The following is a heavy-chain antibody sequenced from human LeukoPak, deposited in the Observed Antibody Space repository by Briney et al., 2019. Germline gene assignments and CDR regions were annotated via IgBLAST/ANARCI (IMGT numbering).Heavy chain of an antibody. CDR3: ARHRLPVAGTPFDY. V-gene: IGHV3-48*03. D-gene: IGHD6-19*01. CDR1: GFTFSTYE. Sequence: GGSLRLSCAASGFTFSTYEMNWVRQAPGKGLEWVSYISSSGSIIHYADSVKGRFTISRDNAKNSLFLQMNSLRAEDTAVYYCARHRLPVAGTPFDYWGQGTLATVSS. J-gene: IGHJ4*02. CDR2: ISSSGSII.